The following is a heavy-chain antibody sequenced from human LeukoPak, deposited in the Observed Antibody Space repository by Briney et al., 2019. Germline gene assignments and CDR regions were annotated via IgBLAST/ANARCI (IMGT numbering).Heavy chain of an antibody. CDR3: VRDRGTYRPIDY. CDR2: ISYTGTYI. V-gene: IGHV3-21*04. D-gene: IGHD1-26*01. CDR1: AFSLNAYN. J-gene: IGHJ4*02. Sequence: GSLRLSCAASAFSLNAYNMNWVRQAPGKELEWVSSISYTGTYIYYADSVKGRFTISRDNAQNSLYLQMNSLRAEDTAIYYCVRDRGTYRPIDYWGQGTLVTVSS.